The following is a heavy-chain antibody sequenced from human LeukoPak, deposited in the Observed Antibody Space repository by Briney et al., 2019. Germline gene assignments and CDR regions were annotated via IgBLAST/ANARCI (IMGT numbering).Heavy chain of an antibody. CDR1: GYSINNGYY. CDR2: IYHSGST. J-gene: IGHJ4*02. Sequence: SETLSLTCAVSGYSINNGYYWGWIRQPPGKGLEWIGNIYHSGSTYYNPPLKSRVTISVDTSKNHFSLKLSSVTAADTAVYYCARHYAGYNYALDYWGQGTLVTVSS. CDR3: ARHYAGYNYALDY. V-gene: IGHV4-38-2*01. D-gene: IGHD5-18*01.